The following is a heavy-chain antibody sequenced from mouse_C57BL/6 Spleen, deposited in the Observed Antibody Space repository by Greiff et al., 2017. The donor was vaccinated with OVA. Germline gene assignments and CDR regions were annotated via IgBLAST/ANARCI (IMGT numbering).Heavy chain of an antibody. J-gene: IGHJ3*01. CDR2: ISDGGSYT. Sequence: VESGGGLVKPGGSLKLSCAASGFTFSSYAMSWVRQTPEKRLEWVATISDGGSYTYYPDNIKGRFTISRDNAMNNLYLQMSHLKSEDTAMYYCVRELGRGAWFAYWGQGTLVTVSA. D-gene: IGHD4-1*01. V-gene: IGHV5-4*01. CDR3: VRELGRGAWFAY. CDR1: GFTFSSYA.